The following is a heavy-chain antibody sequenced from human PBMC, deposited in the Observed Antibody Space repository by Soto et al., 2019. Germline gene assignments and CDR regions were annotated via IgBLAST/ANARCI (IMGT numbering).Heavy chain of an antibody. J-gene: IGHJ6*02. CDR3: AKYNFRVPGVIPNYYHYYGMDV. V-gene: IGHV3-23*01. CDR1: GFTFSSYA. CDR2: IRGRGGSY. Sequence: GGSLRLSCAASGFTFSSYAMSCVRQAPGKGLGWVSAIRGRGGSYNYEAPAKGRFTLYRDNVKNTLYLQMNSLRDEDTDVYYCAKYNFRVPGVIPNYYHYYGMDVCGQWTKVTVSS. D-gene: IGHD1-20*01.